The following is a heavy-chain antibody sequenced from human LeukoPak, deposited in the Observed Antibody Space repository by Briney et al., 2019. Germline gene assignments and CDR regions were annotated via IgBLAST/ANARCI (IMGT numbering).Heavy chain of an antibody. V-gene: IGHV3-72*01. J-gene: IGHJ4*02. CDR3: ARGFYYGSGSYYY. D-gene: IGHD3-10*01. Sequence: GGSLRLTRAASGFTFSDHFLDWVRQAPGKGLEWVGRTRNKGNTYTTEYAASVKGRFTISRDDSKNSVYPQMNSLKTEDTAVYYCARGFYYGSGSYYYWGQGALVTVSS. CDR2: TRNKGNTYTT. CDR1: GFTFSDHF.